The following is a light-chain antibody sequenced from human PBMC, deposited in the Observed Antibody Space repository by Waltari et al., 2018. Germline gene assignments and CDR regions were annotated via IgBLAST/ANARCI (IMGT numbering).Light chain of an antibody. CDR2: EDN. CDR1: SDSIATNY. J-gene: IGLJ2*01. CDR3: QSYDSDEGVV. V-gene: IGLV6-57*02. Sequence: NSLLTQPHSVSESPGKTVTISCTCTSDSIATNYVQWHQQRPGRAPTTVIFEDNQRPSGVPDRFSASIDTSSNSASLTISGLKTEDEALYYCQSYDSDEGVVFGGGTKLTVL.